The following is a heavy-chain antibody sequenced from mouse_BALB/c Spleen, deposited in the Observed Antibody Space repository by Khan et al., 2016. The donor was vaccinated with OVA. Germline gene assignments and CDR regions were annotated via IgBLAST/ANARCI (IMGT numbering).Heavy chain of an antibody. Sequence: VQLKQSGPGLVKPSQSLSLTCTVTGYSITSDYAGNWIRQFPGNKLEWMGYISYSGSTNYNPSLKSRISITRDTSKNPFFLQLNSVTTEDTATYYCARDDSRYNYAMDYWGQGTSVTVSS. J-gene: IGHJ4*01. D-gene: IGHD2-4*01. CDR2: ISYSGST. CDR3: ARDDSRYNYAMDY. CDR1: GYSITSDYA. V-gene: IGHV3-2*02.